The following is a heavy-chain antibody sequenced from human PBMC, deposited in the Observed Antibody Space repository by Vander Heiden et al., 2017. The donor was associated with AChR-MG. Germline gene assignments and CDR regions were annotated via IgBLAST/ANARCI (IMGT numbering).Heavy chain of an antibody. CDR1: GFTFSSYS. D-gene: IGHD3-10*01. CDR3: ARAGGRSVLPSSWY. Sequence: EVPLVESGGGLVKPGGSLRPSCAASGFTFSSYSMNWVRQAPGKGLEWVSSISSSSSYIYYADAVKGRFTISRDNAKNSLYLQMNSMRAEDTAVYYCARAGGRSVLPSSWYWGQGTLVNVSS. J-gene: IGHJ4*02. V-gene: IGHV3-21*01. CDR2: ISSSSSYI.